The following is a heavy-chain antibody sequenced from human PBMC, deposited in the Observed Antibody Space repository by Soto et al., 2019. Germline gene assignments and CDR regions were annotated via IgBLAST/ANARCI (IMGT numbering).Heavy chain of an antibody. Sequence: ASVKVSCKASGYTFTSYAMHWVRQAPGQRLEWMGWINAGNGDTKYSQKFQGRVTITRDTSASTAYMELSSLRSEDTAVYYCARAGVKDSSSSLAYIDPWGPGTLVTVSS. CDR1: GYTFTSYA. V-gene: IGHV1-3*01. CDR2: INAGNGDT. D-gene: IGHD6-13*01. CDR3: ARAGVKDSSSSLAYIDP. J-gene: IGHJ5*02.